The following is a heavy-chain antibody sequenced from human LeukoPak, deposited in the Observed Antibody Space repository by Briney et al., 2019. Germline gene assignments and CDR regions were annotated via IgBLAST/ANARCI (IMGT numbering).Heavy chain of an antibody. CDR1: GFTFSDYY. CDR2: ISSDGSTR. V-gene: IGHV3-11*01. D-gene: IGHD4-11*01. CDR3: ARRMDTVTTWIY. Sequence: KPGGSLRLSCAASGFTFSDYYMSWIRQAPGKGLEWVSYISSDGSTRYADSVKGRFTISRDNAKNSLYLQMNSLRAEDTAVYYCARRMDTVTTWIYWGQGTLVTVSS. J-gene: IGHJ4*02.